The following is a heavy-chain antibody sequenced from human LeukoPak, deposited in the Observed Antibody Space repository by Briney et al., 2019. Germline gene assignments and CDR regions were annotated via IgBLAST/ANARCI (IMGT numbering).Heavy chain of an antibody. Sequence: SETLSLTCTVSGGSISSSSYYWGWIRQPPGKGLEWIGSIYYSGSTYYNPSLKSRVTISVDTSNNQFSLKLSAATAADTALYYCARGYMVRGVINFDYWGQGTLVTVSS. CDR3: ARGYMVRGVINFDY. J-gene: IGHJ4*02. V-gene: IGHV4-39*07. CDR1: GGSISSSSYY. CDR2: IYYSGST. D-gene: IGHD3-10*01.